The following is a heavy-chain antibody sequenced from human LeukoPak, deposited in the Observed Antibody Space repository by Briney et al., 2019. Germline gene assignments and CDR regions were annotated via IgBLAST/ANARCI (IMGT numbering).Heavy chain of an antibody. Sequence: ASVKVPCKASGYTFTSYYMPWVRQAPGQGLEWMGIINPSGGSTSYAQKFQGRVTMTRDTSTSTVYMELSSLRSEDTAVYYCARDYGDYLGYWGQAKQVTVSS. D-gene: IGHD4-17*01. CDR3: ARDYGDYLGY. CDR2: INPSGGST. V-gene: IGHV1-46*01. J-gene: IGHJ4*02. CDR1: GYTFTSYY.